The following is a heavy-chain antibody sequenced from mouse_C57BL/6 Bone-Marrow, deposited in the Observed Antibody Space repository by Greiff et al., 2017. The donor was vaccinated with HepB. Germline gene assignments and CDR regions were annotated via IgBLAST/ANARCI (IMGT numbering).Heavy chain of an antibody. Sequence: EVQLVESGPGLVKPSQSLSLTCSVTGYSITSGYYWNWIRQFPGNKLEWMGYISYDGSNNYNPSLKNRISITRDTPKNQFFLKLNSVTTEDTATYYCARGDYSYYWGQGTTLTVSS. J-gene: IGHJ2*01. CDR1: GYSITSGYY. CDR2: ISYDGSN. CDR3: ARGDYSYY. V-gene: IGHV3-6*01.